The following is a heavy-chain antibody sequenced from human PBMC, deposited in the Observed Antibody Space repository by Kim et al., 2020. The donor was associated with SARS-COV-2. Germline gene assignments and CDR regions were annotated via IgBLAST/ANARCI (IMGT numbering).Heavy chain of an antibody. V-gene: IGHV4-4*07. CDR3: ARDSGGSSWADAFDI. D-gene: IGHD6-13*01. CDR1: GGSISSYY. CDR2: IYTSGST. Sequence: SETLSLTCTVSGGSISSYYWSWIRQPAGKGLEWIGRIYTSGSTNYNPSLNSRVTMSVDTSKNQFSLKLSSVTAADTAVYYCARDSGGSSWADAFDIWGQGTMVTVSS. J-gene: IGHJ3*02.